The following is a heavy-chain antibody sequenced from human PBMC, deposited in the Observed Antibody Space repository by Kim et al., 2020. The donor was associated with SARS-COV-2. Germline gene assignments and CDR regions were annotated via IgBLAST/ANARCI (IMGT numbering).Heavy chain of an antibody. CDR1: GYTFTGYY. CDR2: INPNSGGT. CDR3: ARDLVGYCSSTSCYWGEY. Sequence: ASVKVSCKASGYTFTGYYMHWVRQAPGQGLEWMGWINPNSGGTNYAQKFQGRVTMTRDTSISTAYMELSRLRSDDTAVYYCARDLVGYCSSTSCYWGEYWGQGTLVTVSS. V-gene: IGHV1-2*02. D-gene: IGHD2-2*01. J-gene: IGHJ4*02.